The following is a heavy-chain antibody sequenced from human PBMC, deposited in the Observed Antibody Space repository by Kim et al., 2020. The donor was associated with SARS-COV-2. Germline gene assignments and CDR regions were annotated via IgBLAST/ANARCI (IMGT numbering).Heavy chain of an antibody. CDR3: AKASGSGVWSGYGYYFDY. Sequence: GGSLSLSCAASGFTFSSHAMSWVRQAPGKGLEWVSVIYSGGSSTYYADSVKGRFTISRDNSKNTLYLQMNSLRAEDTAVYYCAKASGSGVWSGYGYYFDYWGQGDLVAVSS. J-gene: IGHJ4*02. D-gene: IGHD3-3*01. V-gene: IGHV3-23*03. CDR2: IYSGGSST. CDR1: GFTFSSHA.